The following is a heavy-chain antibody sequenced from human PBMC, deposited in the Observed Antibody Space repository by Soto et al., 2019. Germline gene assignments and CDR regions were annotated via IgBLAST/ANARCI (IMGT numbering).Heavy chain of an antibody. J-gene: IGHJ6*02. D-gene: IGHD1-26*01. CDR1: GYTFTSYG. CDR3: ARGGASTGGMDV. Sequence: QVQLVQSGIEVKKPGASMKVSCKASGYTFTSYGFSWVRQAPGQGLEWMGWINPYNGNTNYAQTLRGRITMTMDTSTSTAYMEMRSLTSEDTAVYYCARGGASTGGMDVWGQGTTVTVSS. V-gene: IGHV1-18*01. CDR2: INPYNGNT.